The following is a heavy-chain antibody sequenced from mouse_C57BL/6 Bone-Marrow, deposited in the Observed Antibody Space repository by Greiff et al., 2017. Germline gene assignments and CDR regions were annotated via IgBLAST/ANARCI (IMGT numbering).Heavy chain of an antibody. CDR2: ISSGGSYT. D-gene: IGHD1-1*01. CDR1: GFTFSSYG. J-gene: IGHJ1*03. Sequence: EVQGVESGGDLVKPGGSLKLSCAASGFTFSSYGMSWVRQTPDKRLEWVATISSGGSYTYYPDSVKGRFTISRDNAKNTLYLQMSSLKSEDTAMYYCARVLRTRSYWYFDVWGTGTTVTVSS. V-gene: IGHV5-6*01. CDR3: ARVLRTRSYWYFDV.